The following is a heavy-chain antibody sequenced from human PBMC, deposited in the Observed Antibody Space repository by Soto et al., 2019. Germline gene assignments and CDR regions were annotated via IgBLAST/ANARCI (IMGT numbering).Heavy chain of an antibody. D-gene: IGHD3-10*01. J-gene: IGHJ4*02. V-gene: IGHV4-59*08. CDR1: GGSISSYY. CDR3: ARRYGLGSFDY. CDR2: IYYSGST. Sequence: QVQLQESGPGLVKPSETLSLTCTVSGGSISSYYWSWIRQPPGKGLEWIGYIYYSGSTNYNPSLKXXVTISVDTSKNQFSLKLSSVTAADPAVYYCARRYGLGSFDYWGQGTLVTVSS.